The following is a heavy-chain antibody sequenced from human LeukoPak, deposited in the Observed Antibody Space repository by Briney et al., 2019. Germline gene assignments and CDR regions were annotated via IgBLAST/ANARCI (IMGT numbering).Heavy chain of an antibody. J-gene: IGHJ5*02. D-gene: IGHD3-22*01. Sequence: SETLSLTCTVSGGSISSSSYYWGWIRQPPGKGLEWIGSIYYSGSTYYNPSLKSRVTISVDTSKNQFSLKLSSVTAADTAVYYCARDRGFTMIGGMGWFDPWGQGTLVTVSS. CDR1: GGSISSSSYY. CDR3: ARDRGFTMIGGMGWFDP. CDR2: IYYSGST. V-gene: IGHV4-39*07.